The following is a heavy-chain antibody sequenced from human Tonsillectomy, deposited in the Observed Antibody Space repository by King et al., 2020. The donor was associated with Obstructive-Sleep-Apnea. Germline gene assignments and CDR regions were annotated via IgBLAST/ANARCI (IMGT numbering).Heavy chain of an antibody. J-gene: IGHJ4*02. CDR1: GLTFSSYA. CDR2: MSGDGGST. Sequence: VQLVESGGGLVQPGGSLRLSCPASGLTFSSYAMSWVRQAPGKGLEWGSVMSGDGGSTHYEDSVKGRFTISRDNSKNKVFLEMNSLRAEDTAFYYCARNRGAPTSPFEHWGQGTLVTVSS. V-gene: IGHV3-23*04. D-gene: IGHD3-10*01. CDR3: ARNRGAPTSPFEH.